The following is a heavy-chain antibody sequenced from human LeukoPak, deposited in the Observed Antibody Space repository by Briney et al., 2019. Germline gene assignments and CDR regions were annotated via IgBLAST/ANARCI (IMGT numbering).Heavy chain of an antibody. Sequence: GGSLRLSCAASGFTFSDYSMSWIRQAPGKGLEWVSSISSSSSHTNYADSVKGRFTISRDNVKNSLYLQTNSLRAEDTAVYYCATYYYGSGSSDWGQGTLVTVSS. D-gene: IGHD3-10*01. J-gene: IGHJ4*02. V-gene: IGHV3-11*03. CDR3: ATYYYGSGSSD. CDR1: GFTFSDYS. CDR2: ISSSSSHT.